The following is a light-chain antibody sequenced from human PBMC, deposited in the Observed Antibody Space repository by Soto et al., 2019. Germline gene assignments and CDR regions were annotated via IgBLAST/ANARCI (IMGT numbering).Light chain of an antibody. CDR3: AAWDDSLTGPV. J-gene: IGLJ1*01. CDR2: EVT. V-gene: IGLV2-14*01. CDR1: RSDVGAYNY. Sequence: QSVLTQPASVSGSPGQSIAISCTGTRSDVGAYNYVPWYQQHPGKAPKLMISEVTNRPSGVSDRFSGSKSGNTASLTISGLQSEDEADYYCAAWDDSLTGPVFGTGTKVTVL.